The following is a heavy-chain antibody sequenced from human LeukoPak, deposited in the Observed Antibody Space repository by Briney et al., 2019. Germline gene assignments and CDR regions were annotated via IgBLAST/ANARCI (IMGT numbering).Heavy chain of an antibody. D-gene: IGHD7-27*01. Sequence: ASVKVSCKASGYTFTSYGISWVRQAPGQGLEWMGWISAYNGNTNYAQKLQGRVTMTTDTSTSTAYMELSSLRSEDTAIYYCVRTPPNWGFDYWGQGTLVTVSS. CDR3: VRTPPNWGFDY. J-gene: IGHJ4*02. CDR2: ISAYNGNT. CDR1: GYTFTSYG. V-gene: IGHV1-18*01.